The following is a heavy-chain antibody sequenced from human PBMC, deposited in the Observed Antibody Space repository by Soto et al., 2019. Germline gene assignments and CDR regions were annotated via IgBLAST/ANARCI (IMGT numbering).Heavy chain of an antibody. CDR1: GGSFSGYY. CDR2: INHSGST. J-gene: IGHJ4*02. D-gene: IGHD4-17*01. CDR3: ARRNEGLTTVTPDFDY. V-gene: IGHV4-34*01. Sequence: SETLSLTCAVYGGSFSGYYWSWIRQPPGKGLEWIGEINHSGSTNYNPSLKSRVTISVDTSKNQFSLKLSSVTAADTAVYYCARRNEGLTTVTPDFDYWGQGTLVTVSS.